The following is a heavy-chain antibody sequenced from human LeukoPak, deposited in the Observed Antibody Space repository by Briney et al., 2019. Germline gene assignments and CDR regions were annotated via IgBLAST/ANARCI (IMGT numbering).Heavy chain of an antibody. Sequence: GASVKVSCKASGYTFTGYYMHWVRQATGQGLEWMGWINPNSGGTNYAQKFQGRVTMTRDTSISTAYMELSRLRSDDTAVYYCASMYYDSSGSGWFDPWGQGTPVTVSS. V-gene: IGHV1-2*02. CDR1: GYTFTGYY. J-gene: IGHJ5*02. D-gene: IGHD3-22*01. CDR2: INPNSGGT. CDR3: ASMYYDSSGSGWFDP.